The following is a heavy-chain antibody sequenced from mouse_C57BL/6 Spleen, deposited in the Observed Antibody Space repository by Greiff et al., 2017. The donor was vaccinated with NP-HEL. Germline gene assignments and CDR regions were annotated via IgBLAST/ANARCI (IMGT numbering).Heavy chain of an antibody. J-gene: IGHJ4*01. CDR1: GFTFSDYY. V-gene: IGHV5-16*01. Sequence: EVKLVESEGGLVQPGSSMKLSCTASGFTFSDYYMAWVRQVPEKGLEWVANINYDGSSTYYLDSLKSRFIISRDNAKNILYLQMSSLKSEDTATYYCARDNRLLSLGAMDYWGQGTSVTVSS. D-gene: IGHD2-10*01. CDR3: ARDNRLLSLGAMDY. CDR2: INYDGSST.